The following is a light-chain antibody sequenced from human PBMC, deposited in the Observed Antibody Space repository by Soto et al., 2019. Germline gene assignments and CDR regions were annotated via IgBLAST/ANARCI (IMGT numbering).Light chain of an antibody. J-gene: IGKJ2*01. CDR1: QSISRN. CDR3: QPSYSTPRT. V-gene: IGKV1-39*01. CDR2: AAS. Sequence: DIQMTQSPSSLSASVGDRVTITCRASQSISRNLNWYQQKPGKAPKLLIYAASSLQSGVPSRFSGSGSGTDFTLTISSLQPEDFVTYYCQPSYSTPRTFGQGTKLEIK.